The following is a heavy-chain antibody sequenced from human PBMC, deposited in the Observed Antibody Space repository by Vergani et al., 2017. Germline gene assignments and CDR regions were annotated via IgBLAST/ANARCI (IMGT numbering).Heavy chain of an antibody. CDR3: ARDRGGWTNGVCLYYYYYMDV. J-gene: IGHJ6*03. V-gene: IGHV7-4-1*01. CDR2: INTNTGNP. CDR1: GYTFTSYA. D-gene: IGHD2-8*01. Sequence: QVPLVPSGSELKKPGASVKVSCTASGYTFTSYAMNWVRQAPGQGLEWLGWINTNTGNPTYAQGFTGRFVFSLDTSVSTAYLQIWRLKAEDTAVYYCARDRGGWTNGVCLYYYYYMDVWGKGTTVTVSS.